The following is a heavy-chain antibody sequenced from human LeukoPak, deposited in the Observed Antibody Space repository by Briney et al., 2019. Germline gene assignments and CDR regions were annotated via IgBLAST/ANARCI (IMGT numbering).Heavy chain of an antibody. CDR3: ARAPNCSGGSCYRYNWFDP. CDR1: GYSFTSYW. D-gene: IGHD2-15*01. Sequence: GESLKISCKGSGYSFTSYWIGWVRQMPGKGLEWMGIIYPGDSDTRSSPSFQGQVTISADKSISTAYLQWSSLKASDTAMYYCARAPNCSGGSCYRYNWFDPWGQGTLVTVYS. CDR2: IYPGDSDT. J-gene: IGHJ5*02. V-gene: IGHV5-51*01.